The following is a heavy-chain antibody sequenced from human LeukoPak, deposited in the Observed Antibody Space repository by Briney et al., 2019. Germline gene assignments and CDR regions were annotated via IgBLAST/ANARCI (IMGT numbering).Heavy chain of an antibody. J-gene: IGHJ4*02. CDR1: GFTFSDSY. CDR2: ISGSGHDI. D-gene: IGHD3-22*01. CDR3: ARGYYDSGFAGVY. V-gene: IGHV3-11*04. Sequence: GGSLRLSCAASGFTFSDSYMTWVRQAPGKGVEWVAYISGSGHDINYSESAKGRFTISRDNAKNSLYLQMNSLRAEDTAVYYCARGYYDSGFAGVYLGQGTLVTVSS.